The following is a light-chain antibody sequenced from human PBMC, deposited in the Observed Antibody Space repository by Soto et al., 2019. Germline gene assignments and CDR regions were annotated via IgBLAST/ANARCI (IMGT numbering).Light chain of an antibody. CDR1: SSDVDGYNY. V-gene: IGLV2-14*01. J-gene: IGLJ1*01. CDR2: DVS. Sequence: QSVLTQPASVSGSPGQSITISCTGTSSDVDGYNYVSWYQQHPGKAPKFMIYDVSNRPSGVSTRFSGSKSGNTASLTISGLQAEDEADYYCNSYTTSNTRQIVFGTGTKVTV. CDR3: NSYTTSNTRQIV.